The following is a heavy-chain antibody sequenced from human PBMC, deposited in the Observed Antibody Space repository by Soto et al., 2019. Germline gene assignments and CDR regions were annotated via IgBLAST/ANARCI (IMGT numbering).Heavy chain of an antibody. CDR3: ASISHSTTSYYDHSYGMAG. J-gene: IGHJ6*04. V-gene: IGHV5-51*01. Sequence: GVSKQISSQGSGYSFPSQWFGWVRPKHGKGLEWMGSIYPADSDTRYSPSFQGQVTISADKSIRTAYLEWSSLKASDSAMYYCASISHSTTSYYDHSYGMAGWVKGTTV. CDR1: GYSFPSQW. D-gene: IGHD6-13*01. CDR2: IYPADSDT.